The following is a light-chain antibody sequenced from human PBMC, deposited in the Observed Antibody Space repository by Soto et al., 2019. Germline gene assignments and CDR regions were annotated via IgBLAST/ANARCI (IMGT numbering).Light chain of an antibody. J-gene: IGKJ1*01. CDR1: QSVSNN. CDR2: HAS. V-gene: IGKV3-15*01. CDR3: QQHYDWLTWT. Sequence: EIVMTQSPATLSLSPGERATLSCRVSQSVSNNLAWYQQKPGQVPRLLIYHASARATGTPARFSGSGSGTEFTLTISSLQSEDVAVYYCQQHYDWLTWTFGQGTKVEIK.